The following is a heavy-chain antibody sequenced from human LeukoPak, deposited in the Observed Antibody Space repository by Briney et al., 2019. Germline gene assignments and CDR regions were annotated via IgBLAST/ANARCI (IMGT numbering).Heavy chain of an antibody. Sequence: WVRQPPGKALEWLALIYWDDDKRYSPSLKSRLTITKDTSKNQVVLTLTNMDPVDTATYYCAHRRNSGYDLGDYFDYWGQGTLVAVSS. V-gene: IGHV2-5*02. J-gene: IGHJ4*02. D-gene: IGHD5-12*01. CDR3: AHRRNSGYDLGDYFDY. CDR2: IYWDDDK.